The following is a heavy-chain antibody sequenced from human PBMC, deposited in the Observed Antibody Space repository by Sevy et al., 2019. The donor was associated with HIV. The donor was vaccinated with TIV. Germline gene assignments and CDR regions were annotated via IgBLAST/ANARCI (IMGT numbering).Heavy chain of an antibody. CDR2: ISYDGSNK. J-gene: IGHJ6*02. CDR3: ARVLIALPAAIVYYYGMDV. V-gene: IGHV3-30*04. CDR1: GFTFSSYA. D-gene: IGHD2-2*02. Sequence: GGSLRLSCAASGFTFSSYAMHWVRQAPGKGLEWVAVISYDGSNKYYADSVKGRFTISRDNSKNTLYLQMNSLRAEDTAMYYCARVLIALPAAIVYYYGMDVWGQGTTVTVSS.